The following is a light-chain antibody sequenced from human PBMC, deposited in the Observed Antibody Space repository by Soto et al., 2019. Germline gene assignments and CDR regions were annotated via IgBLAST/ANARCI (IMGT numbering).Light chain of an antibody. V-gene: IGKV3-15*01. Sequence: IVVTQSPATLSASPGERVTLSCRASQSVSSNLAWYQQKPGQAPRLLIYGASTRATGIPARFSGSGSGTELTLTISSLQSEDFAVYYCQQYNNWPPWTFGQGTKVDI. CDR2: GAS. CDR1: QSVSSN. CDR3: QQYNNWPPWT. J-gene: IGKJ1*01.